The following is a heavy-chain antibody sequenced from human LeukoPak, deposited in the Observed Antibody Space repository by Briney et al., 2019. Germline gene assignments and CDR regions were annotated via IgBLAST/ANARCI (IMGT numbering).Heavy chain of an antibody. J-gene: IGHJ4*02. CDR3: VRDTDWSFDY. Sequence: GGSLRLSCAASGFTFSGYSMNWVRQAPGKGPEWISYINNDRSSIADSVKGRFIISRDTAENSLFLQMNSLRGEDTALYYCVRDTDWSFDYWGQGILVTVSS. CDR1: GFTFSGYS. V-gene: IGHV3-48*01. D-gene: IGHD2-21*01. CDR2: INNDRSSI.